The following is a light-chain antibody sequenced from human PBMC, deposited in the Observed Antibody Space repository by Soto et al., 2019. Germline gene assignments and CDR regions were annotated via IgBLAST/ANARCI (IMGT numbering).Light chain of an antibody. CDR1: QSISSW. V-gene: IGKV1-5*03. Sequence: DIQMTQSPSTLSASVGDRVTITCRASQSISSWLAWYQQKPGKAPQLLIYKASNLETGVPSRFSGSGSGTEFTLTISGLQPDDFATYCQHYHGYPYTFGQGTKLEIK. CDR2: KAS. J-gene: IGKJ2*01. CDR3: QHYHGYPYT.